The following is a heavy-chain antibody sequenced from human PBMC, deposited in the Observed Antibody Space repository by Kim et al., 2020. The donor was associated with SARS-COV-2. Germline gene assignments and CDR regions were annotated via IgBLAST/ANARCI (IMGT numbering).Heavy chain of an antibody. CDR1: GFTFDDYA. J-gene: IGHJ6*02. V-gene: IGHV3-9*01. Sequence: GGYLRLSCAASGFTFDDYAMHWVRQAPGKGLEWVSGISWNSGSIGYADSVKGRFTISRDNAKNSLYLQMNSLRAEDTALYYCAKDIGLVYCSGGSCSVDWYGYYGMDVWGQGTTVTVSS. CDR2: ISWNSGSI. CDR3: AKDIGLVYCSGGSCSVDWYGYYGMDV. D-gene: IGHD2-15*01.